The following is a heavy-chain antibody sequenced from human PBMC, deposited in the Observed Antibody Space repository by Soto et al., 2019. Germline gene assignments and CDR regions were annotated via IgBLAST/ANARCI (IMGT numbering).Heavy chain of an antibody. CDR3: ARIWGIAARQGPLTFDY. J-gene: IGHJ4*02. CDR2: IYYSGST. V-gene: IGHV4-31*03. Sequence: QVQLQESGPGLVKPSQTLSLTCTVSGGSISSGGYYWSWIRQHPGKGLEWIGYIYYSGSTYYNPSLKCRVTISVDTSRNQFSLKLSSVTAADTAVYYCARIWGIAARQGPLTFDYWGQGTLVTVSS. D-gene: IGHD6-6*01. CDR1: GGSISSGGYY.